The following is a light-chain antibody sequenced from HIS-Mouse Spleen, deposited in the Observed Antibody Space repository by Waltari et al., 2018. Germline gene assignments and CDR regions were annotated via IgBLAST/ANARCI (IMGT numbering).Light chain of an antibody. J-gene: IGLJ1*01. Sequence: QSALTQPASVSGSPGQSITISCTGTSSAVGGYNYVSWYQQPPGKAPKLMIYEVSNRPSGVSNRFSGSKSGNTASLTISGLQAEDEADYYCSSYTSSSTYVFGTGTKVTVL. CDR1: SSAVGGYNY. CDR2: EVS. V-gene: IGLV2-14*01. CDR3: SSYTSSSTYV.